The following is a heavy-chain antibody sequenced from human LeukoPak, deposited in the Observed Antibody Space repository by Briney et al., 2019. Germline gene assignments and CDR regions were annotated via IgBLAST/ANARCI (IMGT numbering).Heavy chain of an antibody. CDR1: GFTFSSYE. Sequence: AGSLRLSCAASGFTFSSYEMNWVRQAPGKGLEWVSYISSSGSTIYYADSVKGRFTISRDNAKNSLYLQMNSLRAEDTAVYYCASDSYGYGDYWGQGTLVTVSS. D-gene: IGHD5-18*01. J-gene: IGHJ4*02. CDR2: ISSSGSTI. CDR3: ASDSYGYGDY. V-gene: IGHV3-48*03.